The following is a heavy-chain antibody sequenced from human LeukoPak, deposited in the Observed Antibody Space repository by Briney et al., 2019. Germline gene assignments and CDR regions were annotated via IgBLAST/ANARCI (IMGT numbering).Heavy chain of an antibody. CDR2: IKQDGGET. Sequence: PGGSLRLSCVASGFTFGNHRMSWVRQAPGKGLEWVADIKQDGGETYYADFVRGRFTISRDNGKNSLYLQMNSLRAEDTAVYYCASPYSSRWYELCYWGQGTLVTVSS. CDR1: GFTFGNHR. CDR3: ASPYSSRWYELCY. D-gene: IGHD6-13*01. J-gene: IGHJ4*02. V-gene: IGHV3-7*01.